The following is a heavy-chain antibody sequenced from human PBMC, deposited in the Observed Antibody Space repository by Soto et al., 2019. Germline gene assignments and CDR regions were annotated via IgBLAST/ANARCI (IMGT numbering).Heavy chain of an antibody. Sequence: GGSLRLSCEGSGFTFSNGWMTWVRQAPGKGLEWVGRIKTNIDGGRIDYAAPVKGRFTISRDDSKNTLYLQMNSRKTEDTGVYYCTTNSVTDFYYFGMEVWGLGTTVTVSS. CDR1: GFTFSNGW. V-gene: IGHV3-15*01. CDR2: IKTNIDGGRI. CDR3: TTNSVTDFYYFGMEV. J-gene: IGHJ6*02.